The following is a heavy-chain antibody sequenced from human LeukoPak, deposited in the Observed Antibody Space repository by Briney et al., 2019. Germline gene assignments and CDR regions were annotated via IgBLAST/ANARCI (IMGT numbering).Heavy chain of an antibody. CDR1: GFTFSDHF. Sequence: PGGSLTLSCAASGFTFSDHFLDWVRPAPGKGLEGVGRTRNKAHNYTTSYAGSVKGRFIISRHASKKVMYLQMNSLKTKDTPVYLCVRDQARPGDYWREGTLVTVSS. D-gene: IGHD2-2*01. V-gene: IGHV3-72*01. CDR3: VRDQARPGDY. J-gene: IGHJ4*02. CDR2: TRNKAHNYTT.